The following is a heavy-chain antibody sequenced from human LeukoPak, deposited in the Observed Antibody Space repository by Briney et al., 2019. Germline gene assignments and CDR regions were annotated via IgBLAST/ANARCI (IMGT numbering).Heavy chain of an antibody. D-gene: IGHD3-22*01. Sequence: SETLSLTCTVSGGSISSSSYYWGWIRQPPGKGLEWIGSIYYSGSTYYNPSLKSRVTISVDTSKNQFSLKLSSVTAADTAVYYCARAHYYDSSGYPFDYWGQGTLVTVSS. J-gene: IGHJ4*02. CDR3: ARAHYYDSSGYPFDY. V-gene: IGHV4-39*07. CDR1: GGSISSSSYY. CDR2: IYYSGST.